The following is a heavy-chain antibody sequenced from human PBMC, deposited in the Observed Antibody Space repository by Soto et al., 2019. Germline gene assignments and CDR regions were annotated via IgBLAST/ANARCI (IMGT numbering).Heavy chain of an antibody. CDR2: ISGSGGTT. Sequence: GGSLRLSCAASGFTFNRHPLHRVCQAQGKGLEWVSAISGSGGTTDYAAPVKGRFTISRDDSKNTLYLQMNSLKTEDTAVYYCTTDGVRRARSYFDYWGQGTLVTVSS. D-gene: IGHD3-10*01. J-gene: IGHJ4*02. CDR3: TTDGVRRARSYFDY. V-gene: IGHV3-15*07. CDR1: GFTFNRHP.